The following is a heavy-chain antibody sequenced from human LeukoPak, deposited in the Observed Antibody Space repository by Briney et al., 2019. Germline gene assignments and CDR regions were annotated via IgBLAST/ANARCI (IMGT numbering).Heavy chain of an antibody. D-gene: IGHD3-22*01. CDR3: AKGSGYIITYNWFDP. CDR1: GFTFDDYA. V-gene: IGHV3-9*01. CDR2: ISWNSGSI. Sequence: GRSLRLSCAASGFTFDDYAMHWVRHAPGKGLECVSGISWNSGSIGYADSVKGRFTISRDNAKNSLYLQMNSLRAEDTALYYCAKGSGYIITYNWFDPWGQGTLVTVSS. J-gene: IGHJ5*02.